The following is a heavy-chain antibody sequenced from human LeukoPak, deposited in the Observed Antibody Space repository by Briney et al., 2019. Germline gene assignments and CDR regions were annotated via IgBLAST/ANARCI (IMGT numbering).Heavy chain of an antibody. CDR2: FDREDGET. V-gene: IGHV1-24*01. CDR3: TKSGATQGDWFDP. J-gene: IGHJ5*02. D-gene: IGHD1-26*01. CDR1: GYTLTELS. Sequence: ASVRISCKVSGYTLTELSIHWVRQAPGKGLEWMGIFDREDGETAYAQKFQGRVTMTEDTSTDTVYMELSGLRSGDTAVYYCTKSGATQGDWFDPWGQGTLVTVSS.